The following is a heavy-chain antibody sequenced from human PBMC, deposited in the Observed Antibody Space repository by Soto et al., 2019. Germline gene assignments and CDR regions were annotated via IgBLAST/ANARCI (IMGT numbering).Heavy chain of an antibody. V-gene: IGHV4-59*08. CDR1: GDSLSSYY. J-gene: IGHJ4*02. Sequence: PSDTLSLTCTVSGDSLSSYYWSWIRQPPGKGLEWIGYIHYSGSTNYNPSLKSRVTISVDTSKNQFSLRLSSVTAADTAVYYCARHETLHGDYDYSGQGTLVSVSS. CDR3: ARHETLHGDYDY. CDR2: IHYSGST. D-gene: IGHD4-17*01.